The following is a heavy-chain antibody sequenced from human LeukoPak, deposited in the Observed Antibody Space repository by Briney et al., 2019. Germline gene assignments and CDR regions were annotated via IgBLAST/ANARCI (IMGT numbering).Heavy chain of an antibody. J-gene: IGHJ6*03. Sequence: PSETLSLTCTVSGGSISSYYWTWIRQPPGKGLEWIGYVSYSGSTNYNPSLKSRVTLSVDTSKNQFSLKMRYVTAADTAVYYCARLSFSGSSYYYMDVWGRGATVTVSS. D-gene: IGHD2/OR15-2a*01. V-gene: IGHV4-59*01. CDR2: VSYSGST. CDR1: GGSISSYY. CDR3: ARLSFSGSSYYYMDV.